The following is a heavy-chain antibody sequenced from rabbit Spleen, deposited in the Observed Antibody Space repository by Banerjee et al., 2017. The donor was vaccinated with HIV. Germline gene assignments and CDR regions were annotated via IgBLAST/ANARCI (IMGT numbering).Heavy chain of an antibody. J-gene: IGHJ6*01. D-gene: IGHD1-1*01. V-gene: IGHV1S25*01. Sequence: QEQLKESGGGLFQPGGSLALTCKASGFDFSSYYMSWFRQAPGEGLEYIGVILTGGSAYYASWVNGRFTISKTSSTTVTLQMTSLTAADTATYFCARDTSSSFSSYGMDLWGPGTLVTVS. CDR2: ILTGGSA. CDR3: ARDTSSSFSSYGMDL. CDR1: GFDFSSYY.